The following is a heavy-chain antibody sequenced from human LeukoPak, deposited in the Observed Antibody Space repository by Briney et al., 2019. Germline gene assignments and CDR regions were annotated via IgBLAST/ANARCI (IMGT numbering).Heavy chain of an antibody. Sequence: GESLKISCKGSGYSFTSYWIGWVRQMPGKGLEWMGIIYPGDSDTRYSPSFQGQVTISADKSISTAYLQWSSLKASDTAMYYCARLPYDILTGYYFPGAFDIWGQGTMVTVSS. V-gene: IGHV5-51*01. D-gene: IGHD3-9*01. CDR3: ARLPYDILTGYYFPGAFDI. J-gene: IGHJ3*02. CDR1: GYSFTSYW. CDR2: IYPGDSDT.